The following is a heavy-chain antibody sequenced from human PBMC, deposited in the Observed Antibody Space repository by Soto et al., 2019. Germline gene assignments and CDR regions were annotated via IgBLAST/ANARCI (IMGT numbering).Heavy chain of an antibody. Sequence: SETLSLTCIVSGGSISASSYYWGWIRQPPGKGLEWIGSIYYSGSTYYNPSLKSRVTISVDTSKNQFYLKLNSVTAADTAVNYCARHFPSGYSYAVDYWGQGTLVTVSS. CDR1: GGSISASSYY. J-gene: IGHJ4*02. D-gene: IGHD5-18*01. CDR2: IYYSGST. V-gene: IGHV4-39*01. CDR3: ARHFPSGYSYAVDY.